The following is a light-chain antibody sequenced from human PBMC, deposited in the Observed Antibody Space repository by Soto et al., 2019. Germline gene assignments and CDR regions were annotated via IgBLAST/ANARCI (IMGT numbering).Light chain of an antibody. CDR2: EVH. CDR3: ASHTSSNTRV. V-gene: IGLV2-14*03. J-gene: IGLJ1*01. CDR1: SSGVGAYDY. Sequence: QSALTQPASVSGSPGQSIAISCIGTSSGVGAYDYVSWYQQHPDRAPKLMVYEVHNRPSGVSNRFSGSKSVNTATLTISGLQPEDEADYYCASHTSSNTRVFGTGTKVTVL.